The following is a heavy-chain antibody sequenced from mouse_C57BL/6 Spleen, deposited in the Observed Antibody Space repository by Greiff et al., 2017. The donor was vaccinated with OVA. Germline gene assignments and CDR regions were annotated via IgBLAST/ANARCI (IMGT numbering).Heavy chain of an antibody. CDR3: ARDGYYYGIPRFAY. V-gene: IGHV3-6*01. J-gene: IGHJ3*01. D-gene: IGHD1-1*01. Sequence: ESGPGLVKPSQSLSLTCSVTGYSITSGYYRNWIRQFPGNKLEWMGYISYDGSNNYNPSLKNRISITRDTSKNQFFLKLNSVTTEDTATYYCARDGYYYGIPRFAYWGQGTLVTVSA. CDR1: GYSITSGYY. CDR2: ISYDGSN.